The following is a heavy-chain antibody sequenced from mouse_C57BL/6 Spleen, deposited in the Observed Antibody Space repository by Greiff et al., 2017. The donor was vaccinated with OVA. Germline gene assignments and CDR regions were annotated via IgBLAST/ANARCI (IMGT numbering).Heavy chain of an antibody. CDR3: ARSTTVVGTGYFDV. Sequence: QVQLQQPGAELVKPGASVKLSCQASGYPFTSYWMHWVKQRPGQGLEWIGMLHPNSGSTNYNEKFKSKATLTVDKSSSTAYMQLISLTAEDSAVYYCARSTTVVGTGYFDVWGTGTTGTVAS. D-gene: IGHD1-1*01. CDR1: GYPFTSYW. J-gene: IGHJ1*03. CDR2: LHPNSGST. V-gene: IGHV1-64*01.